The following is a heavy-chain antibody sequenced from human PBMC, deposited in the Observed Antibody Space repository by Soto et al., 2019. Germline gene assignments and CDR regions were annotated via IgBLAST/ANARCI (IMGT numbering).Heavy chain of an antibody. CDR1: GGSISSGGYY. J-gene: IGHJ6*02. CDR3: ARDRAVTQNYYYYGMDV. V-gene: IGHV4-31*03. CDR2: IYYSGST. Sequence: LSLTCTVSGGSISSGGYYWSWIRQHPGKGLEWIGYIYYSGSTYYNPSLKSRVTISVDTSKNQFSLKLSSVTAADTAVYYCARDRAVTQNYYYYGMDVWGQGTTVTVSS. D-gene: IGHD4-17*01.